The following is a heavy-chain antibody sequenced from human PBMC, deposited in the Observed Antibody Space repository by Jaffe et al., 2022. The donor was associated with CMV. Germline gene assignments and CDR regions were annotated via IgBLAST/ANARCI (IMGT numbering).Heavy chain of an antibody. Sequence: EVQLVESGGGLVQPGGSLRLSCAASGFTFSSYWMSWVRQAPGKGLEWVANIKQDGSEKYYVDSVKGRFTISRDNAKNSLYLQMNSLRAEDTAVYYCARGGSSSWYDHNWFDPWGQGTLVTVSS. D-gene: IGHD6-13*01. CDR1: GFTFSSYW. CDR2: IKQDGSEK. V-gene: IGHV3-7*01. CDR3: ARGGSSSWYDHNWFDP. J-gene: IGHJ5*02.